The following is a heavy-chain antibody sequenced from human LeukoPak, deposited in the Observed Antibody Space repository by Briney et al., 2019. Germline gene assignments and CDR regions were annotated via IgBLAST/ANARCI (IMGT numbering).Heavy chain of an antibody. J-gene: IGHJ5*02. CDR1: GFTFGDYA. Sequence: GGSLRLSCTASGFTFGDYAMSWVRQAPGKGLEWVGFIRSKAYGGTTEYAASVKGRFTISRDDSKSIAYLQMNSLKTEDTAVYYCTRWGYSSSWLHWFDPWGQGTLVTVSS. V-gene: IGHV3-49*04. D-gene: IGHD6-13*01. CDR3: TRWGYSSSWLHWFDP. CDR2: IRSKAYGGTT.